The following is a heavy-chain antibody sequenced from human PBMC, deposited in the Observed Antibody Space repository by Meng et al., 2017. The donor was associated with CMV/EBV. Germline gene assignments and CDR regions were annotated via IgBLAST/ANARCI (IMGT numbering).Heavy chain of an antibody. V-gene: IGHV4-4*07. CDR2: IYSSGST. D-gene: IGHD3-22*01. Sequence: QVQLQEQGRGLVKPSETLALNCTGSGGSISSYYWSWIRQPAGKGLEWIGRIYSSGSTNYNPSLKSRVTMSVDTSKNQFSLKLSSVTAADTAVYYCARGGPYYYDSSCHFDYWGQGTLVTVSS. J-gene: IGHJ4*02. CDR1: GGSISSYY. CDR3: ARGGPYYYDSSCHFDY.